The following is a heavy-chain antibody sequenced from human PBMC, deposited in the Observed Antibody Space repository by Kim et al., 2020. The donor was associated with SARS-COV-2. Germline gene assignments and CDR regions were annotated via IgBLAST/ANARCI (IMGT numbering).Heavy chain of an antibody. D-gene: IGHD3-22*01. Sequence: NSVKRRFTISRDNSKNTLYLQMGSLRAEDMAVYYCARDEYYYDSSGLVDYWGQGTLVTVSS. J-gene: IGHJ4*02. V-gene: IGHV3-64*01. CDR3: ARDEYYYDSSGLVDY.